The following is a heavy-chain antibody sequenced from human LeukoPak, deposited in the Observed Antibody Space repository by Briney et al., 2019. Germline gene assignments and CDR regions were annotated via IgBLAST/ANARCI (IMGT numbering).Heavy chain of an antibody. CDR3: AKKAGGLYYFDY. D-gene: IGHD4-23*01. CDR1: GFTFADYS. V-gene: IGHV3-23*01. Sequence: GSLRLSCAASGFTFADYSMHWVRQPPGKGLEWVSAISGSGGSTYYADSVKGRFTISRDNSKNTLYLQMNSLRAEDTAVYYCAKKAGGLYYFDYWGQGTLVTVSS. J-gene: IGHJ4*02. CDR2: ISGSGGST.